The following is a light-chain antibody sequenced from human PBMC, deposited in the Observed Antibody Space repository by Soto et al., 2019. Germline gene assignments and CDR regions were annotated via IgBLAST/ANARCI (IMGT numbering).Light chain of an antibody. CDR2: GTS. Sequence: ERVLTQSPGTLSLSPWERATLSCRASQSVTSTFLALYQQKPGQAPGLLIYGTSSRATGVPDRFSGSGAGTDFILTISSLAPEDFEVYYCNQYGDSLWTFXQGTKV. CDR1: QSVTSTF. CDR3: NQYGDSLWT. J-gene: IGKJ1*01. V-gene: IGKV3-20*01.